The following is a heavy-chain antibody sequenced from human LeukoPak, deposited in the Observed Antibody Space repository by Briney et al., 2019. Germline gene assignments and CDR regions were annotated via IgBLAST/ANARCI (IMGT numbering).Heavy chain of an antibody. V-gene: IGHV1-2*02. CDR2: INPNNGDT. CDR1: GYTFTAQY. D-gene: IGHD2-21*01. J-gene: IGHJ4*02. Sequence: GASVKVSCKASGYTFTAQYMHWVRQAPGQGLEWMGWINPNNGDTKYAQSFLGRVTMTRDTSTTTAYMELRSLRSGDTAIYFCASYPRNIPTPPFDYWGQGTLVTVSS. CDR3: ASYPRNIPTPPFDY.